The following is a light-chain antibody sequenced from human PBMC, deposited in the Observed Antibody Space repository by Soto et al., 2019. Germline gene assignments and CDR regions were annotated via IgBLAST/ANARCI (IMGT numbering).Light chain of an antibody. CDR2: SIS. CDR3: LLYYGGAHV. V-gene: IGLV7-43*01. CDR1: TGAITSDYY. J-gene: IGLJ1*01. Sequence: QTVVTQEPSLTVTPGGTVTLTCASSTGAITSDYYPNWIQQKPGQVPRTLIYSISNKHSWTPARFLGSLLGGKAALTLSGVLPDDEAEYYCLLYYGGAHVFGTGTKLTVL.